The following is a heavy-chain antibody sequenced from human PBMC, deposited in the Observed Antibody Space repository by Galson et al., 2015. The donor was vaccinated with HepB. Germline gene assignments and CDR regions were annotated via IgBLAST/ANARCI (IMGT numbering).Heavy chain of an antibody. CDR3: ARAGGNPHYYYYYYMDV. D-gene: IGHD3-10*01. CDR2: IYYSGST. CDR1: GGSISSGDYY. J-gene: IGHJ6*03. V-gene: IGHV4-30-4*01. Sequence: TLSLTCTVSGGSISSGDYYWSWIRQPPGKGLEWIGYIYYSGSTYYNPSLKSRVTISVDTSKNQFSLKLSSVTAADTAVYYCARAGGNPHYYYYYYMDVWGKGTTVTVSS.